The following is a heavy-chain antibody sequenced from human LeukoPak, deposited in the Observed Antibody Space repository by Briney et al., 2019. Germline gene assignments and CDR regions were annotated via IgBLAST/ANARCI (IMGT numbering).Heavy chain of an antibody. Sequence: RTGGSLRLSCAASGITFINAWMTWVRQAPGKGLEWVSAISGSGGSTYYADSVKGRFTISRDNSKNTLYLQMNSLRAEDTAKYYCGKHFLGVEVGPTTVDSWGQGTLVIVSS. J-gene: IGHJ4*02. V-gene: IGHV3-23*01. CDR3: GKHFLGVEVGPTTVDS. D-gene: IGHD1-26*01. CDR1: GITFINAW. CDR2: ISGSGGST.